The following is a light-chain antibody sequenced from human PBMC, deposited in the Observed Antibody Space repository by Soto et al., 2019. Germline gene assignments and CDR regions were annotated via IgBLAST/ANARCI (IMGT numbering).Light chain of an antibody. CDR3: AAWDDSLIALL. Sequence: QSVLTQTPSASGTPGQRVTISCSGTYSNVGSNVVNWYQQVPGAAPKLVIYSNDRRPSGVPDRFFGSKSGASASLAISGLQTEDEADYYCAAWDDSLIALLFGGGTKVTVL. J-gene: IGLJ3*02. CDR1: YSNVGSNV. V-gene: IGLV1-44*01. CDR2: SND.